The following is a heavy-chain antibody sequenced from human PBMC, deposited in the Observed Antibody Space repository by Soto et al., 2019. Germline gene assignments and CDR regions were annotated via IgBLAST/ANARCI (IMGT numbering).Heavy chain of an antibody. CDR1: GGSISSYY. CDR2: IFYSGST. V-gene: IGHV4-59*01. D-gene: IGHD3-10*01. Sequence: QVQLQESGPGLVKPSETLSLTCTVSGGSISSYYWSWIRQPPGKGLEWIGYIFYSGSTNYNPSLKSRVTISVDTSKNQFSLKLSSVTAAHTAVYYCARAGPEMDYWGQGTLVTVSS. J-gene: IGHJ4*02. CDR3: ARAGPEMDY.